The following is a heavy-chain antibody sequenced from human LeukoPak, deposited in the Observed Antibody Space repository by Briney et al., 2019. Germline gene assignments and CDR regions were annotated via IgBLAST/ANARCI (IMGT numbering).Heavy chain of an antibody. D-gene: IGHD3-3*01. CDR1: GGSFSGYY. V-gene: IGHV4-34*01. CDR3: ARGKKGVVSYMDV. J-gene: IGHJ6*03. Sequence: PSETLSLTCAVYGGSFSGYYWSWIRQPPGKGLEWIGEINHSGSTNYNPSLKSRVTISVDTSKNQFSLKLSSVTAADTAVYYCARGKKGVVSYMDVWGKGTTVTVSS. CDR2: INHSGST.